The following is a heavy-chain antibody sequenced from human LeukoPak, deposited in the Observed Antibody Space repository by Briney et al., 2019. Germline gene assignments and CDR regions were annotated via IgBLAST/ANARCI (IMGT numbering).Heavy chain of an antibody. V-gene: IGHV3-30-3*01. Sequence: SLRLSRAGSGFTLCIYAMHWVRQAPGKGLEWVSVISYGGSNTYYADSVKGRFTISRDNSKNTLYLQMNSLRAEDTAVYYFGKGVTPNYYYGMDVWGQGTTVTVSS. CDR1: GFTLCIYA. CDR2: ISYGGSNT. J-gene: IGHJ6*02. CDR3: GKGVTPNYYYGMDV.